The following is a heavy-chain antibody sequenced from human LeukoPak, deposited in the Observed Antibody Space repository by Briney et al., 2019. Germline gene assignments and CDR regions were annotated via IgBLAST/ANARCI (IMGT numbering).Heavy chain of an antibody. CDR2: IWYDGSNK. CDR3: ARGSYQLPLSYMDV. V-gene: IGHV3-33*01. D-gene: IGHD2-2*01. J-gene: IGHJ6*03. CDR1: GFTFSSYG. Sequence: PGRSLRLSCAASGFTFSSYGMHCVRQAPGKGLEWVAVIWYDGSNKYYADSVKGRFPISRDNSKNTLYLQMNSLRAEDTAVYYCARGSYQLPLSYMDVWGKGTTVTVSS.